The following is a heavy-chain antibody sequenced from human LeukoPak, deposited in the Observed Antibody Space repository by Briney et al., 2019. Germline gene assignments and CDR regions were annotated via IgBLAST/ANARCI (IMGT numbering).Heavy chain of an antibody. CDR2: ISSSSSYI. CDR1: GFTFSSYS. CDR3: AREQYCSGGSCYFGYYFDY. D-gene: IGHD2-15*01. Sequence: GSLRLSCAASGFTFSSYSMNWVRQAPGKGLEWVSSISSSSSYIYYADSVKGRFTISRDNAKNSLYLQMNSLRAEDTAVYYCAREQYCSGGSCYFGYYFDYWGQGTLVTVSS. V-gene: IGHV3-21*01. J-gene: IGHJ4*02.